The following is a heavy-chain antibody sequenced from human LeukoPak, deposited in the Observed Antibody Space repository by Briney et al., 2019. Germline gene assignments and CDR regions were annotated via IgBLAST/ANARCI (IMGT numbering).Heavy chain of an antibody. CDR1: GGTFSSYA. CDR3: ARDGSFEY. Sequence: SVKVSCKASGGTFSSYAISWVRQAPGQGLEWMGGIIPIFGTANYAQKLQGRVTMTTDTSTSTAYMELRSLRSDDTAVYYCARDGSFEYWGQGTLVTVSS. CDR2: IIPIFGTA. D-gene: IGHD5-12*01. J-gene: IGHJ4*02. V-gene: IGHV1-69*05.